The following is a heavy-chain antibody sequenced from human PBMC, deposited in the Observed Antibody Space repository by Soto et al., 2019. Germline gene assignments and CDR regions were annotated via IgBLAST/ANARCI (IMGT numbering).Heavy chain of an antibody. CDR1: SGSISSYY. CDR3: ARLSIFRTRTFGY. CDR2: IYYSGCT. V-gene: IGHV4-59*01. J-gene: IGHJ4*02. Sequence: SETLSLTCTVSSGSISSYYWSWIRQPPGKGQEWIGYIYYSGCTNYNPSLKSRVNISVDTSNTQFSLKLSSVTTAATAVYYCARLSIFRTRTFGYWVKGTLITVPS. D-gene: IGHD3-9*01.